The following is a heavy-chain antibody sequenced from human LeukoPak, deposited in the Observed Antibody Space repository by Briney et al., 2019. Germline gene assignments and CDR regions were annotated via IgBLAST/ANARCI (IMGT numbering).Heavy chain of an antibody. D-gene: IGHD3-3*01. CDR3: ARDRNGYFYYYYMDV. CDR1: GYTFTGYY. J-gene: IGHJ6*03. Sequence: ASVKVSCKASGYTFTGYYMHWVRQAPGQGLEWMGWINPNSGGTNYAQKFQGRVTMTRDTSISTAYMELSRLRSDDTAAYYCARDRNGYFYYYYMDVWGKGTTVTISS. CDR2: INPNSGGT. V-gene: IGHV1-2*02.